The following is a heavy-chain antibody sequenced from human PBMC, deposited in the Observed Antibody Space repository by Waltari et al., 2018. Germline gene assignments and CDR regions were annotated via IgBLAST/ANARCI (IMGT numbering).Heavy chain of an antibody. J-gene: IGHJ3*01. CDR1: GVSITSNRHY. D-gene: IGHD5-12*01. V-gene: IGHV4-39*01. CDR2: VSYSGTT. Sequence: QLQLQESGPRLVRPSETLSLICRVSGVSITSNRHYWAWIRQSPGQGVEWIGSVSYSGTTYLSPSLKSRVSVSRDTSKNQVSLILGSVTAADMAVYYCATYIGASVGTAAFDVWGQGTMVTVSS. CDR3: ATYIGASVGTAAFDV.